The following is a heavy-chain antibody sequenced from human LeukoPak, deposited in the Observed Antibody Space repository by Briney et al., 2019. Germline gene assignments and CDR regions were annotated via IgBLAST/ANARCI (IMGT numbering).Heavy chain of an antibody. CDR1: GDSISSGYY. V-gene: IGHV4-38-2*02. Sequence: PSETLSLTCTVSGDSISSGYYWGWIRQPPGKGLEWIGSIYHSGSTYYNPSLKSRVTISVDTSKNQFSLKLSSVTAADTAVYYCARDLGGATFDYWGQGTLVTVSS. D-gene: IGHD1-26*01. CDR3: ARDLGGATFDY. J-gene: IGHJ4*02. CDR2: IYHSGST.